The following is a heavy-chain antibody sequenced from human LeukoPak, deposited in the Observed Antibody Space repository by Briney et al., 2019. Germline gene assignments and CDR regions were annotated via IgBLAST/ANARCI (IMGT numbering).Heavy chain of an antibody. V-gene: IGHV3-33*01. Sequence: GGSLRLSCAASGFTFSSYGMHWGRQAPGKGLEWVALIWYDGSSKHYADSVRGRFTISRDNSKNTLYLQMNSLRAEDTAVYYCARLYRSSWGYIDYWGQGTLVTVSS. CDR3: ARLYRSSWGYIDY. J-gene: IGHJ4*02. CDR2: IWYDGSSK. CDR1: GFTFSSYG. D-gene: IGHD6-13*01.